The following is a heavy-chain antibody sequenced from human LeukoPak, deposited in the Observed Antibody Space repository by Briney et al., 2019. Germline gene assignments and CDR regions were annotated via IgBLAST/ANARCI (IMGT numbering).Heavy chain of an antibody. CDR2: IYHSGST. J-gene: IGHJ5*02. CDR1: GGSISSSNW. Sequence: SETLSLTCAVSGGSISSSNWWSWVRQPPGKGLEWIGEIYHSGSTNYNPSLKSRVTISVDKSKNQFSLKLSSVTAADTAVYYCARDPTAMTGHNWFDPWGQGTLVTVSS. V-gene: IGHV4-4*02. CDR3: ARDPTAMTGHNWFDP. D-gene: IGHD1-14*01.